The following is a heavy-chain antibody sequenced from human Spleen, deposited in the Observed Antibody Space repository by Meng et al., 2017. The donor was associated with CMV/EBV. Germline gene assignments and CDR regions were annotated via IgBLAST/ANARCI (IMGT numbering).Heavy chain of an antibody. J-gene: IGHJ5*02. D-gene: IGHD2-2*01. CDR2: IYYGGST. V-gene: IGHV4-30-4*08. CDR1: VGSIRSGAYY. Sequence: TVSVGSIRSGAYYWSWCRQPPGKGLEWIGYIYYGGSTYYNPSLKSRVTLSVDTSKNQFSVKLSSVTAADTAVYYCARVPAAIRWFDPWGQGTLVTSPQ. CDR3: ARVPAAIRWFDP.